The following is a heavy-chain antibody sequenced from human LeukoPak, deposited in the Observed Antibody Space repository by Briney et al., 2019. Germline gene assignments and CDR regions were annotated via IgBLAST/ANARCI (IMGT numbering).Heavy chain of an antibody. CDR3: ARDRPTRWRLNYYYYYGMDV. V-gene: IGHV3-33*01. J-gene: IGHJ6*02. CDR1: GFTFSSYG. CDR2: IWYDGSNK. D-gene: IGHD2-21*02. Sequence: PGRSLRLSCAASGFTFSSYGMHWVRQAPGKGLEWVAVIWYDGSNKYYADSVKGRFTISRDNSKNTLYQQMNSLRAEDTAVYYCARDRPTRWRLNYYYYYGMDVWGQGTTVTVSS.